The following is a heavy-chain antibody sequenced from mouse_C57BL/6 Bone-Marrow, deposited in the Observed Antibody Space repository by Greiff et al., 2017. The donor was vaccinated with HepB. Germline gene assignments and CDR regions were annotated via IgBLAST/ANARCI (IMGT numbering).Heavy chain of an antibody. D-gene: IGHD1-2*01. Sequence: VQLQQSGAELARPGASVKLSCKASGYTFTSYGMSWVKQRTGQGLEWIGEIYPRSGNTYYNEKFKGKATLTADKSYSTAYMELRSLTSEDSACYFCARDSLLRFFDYWGQGTTLTVSS. J-gene: IGHJ2*01. CDR1: GYTFTSYG. V-gene: IGHV1-81*01. CDR2: IYPRSGNT. CDR3: ARDSLLRFFDY.